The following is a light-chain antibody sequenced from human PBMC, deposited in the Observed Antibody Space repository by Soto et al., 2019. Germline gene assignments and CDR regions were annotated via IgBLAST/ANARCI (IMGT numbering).Light chain of an antibody. J-gene: IGKJ2*01. Sequence: EIVLTQSPGTLSLSPGERATLSCRASQSVSSSYLAWYQQTPGQAPRLLIYGASSRATGITDRFSGSGSGTNFSLTISRLEPEDFAVYYCKQYGSSPPMYTFGQGTTLEIK. CDR1: QSVSSSY. CDR2: GAS. V-gene: IGKV3-20*01. CDR3: KQYGSSPPMYT.